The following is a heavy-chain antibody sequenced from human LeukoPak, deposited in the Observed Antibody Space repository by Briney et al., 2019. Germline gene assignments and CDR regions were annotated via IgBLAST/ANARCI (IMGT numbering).Heavy chain of an antibody. V-gene: IGHV1-8*01. CDR1: GYTFTSYD. J-gene: IGHJ3*02. CDR2: MSPSTGNT. D-gene: IGHD4-17*01. CDR3: ARNDYGGHDAFDI. Sequence: ASVKVSCKTSGYTFTSYDINWVRQAPGQGFEWMGWMSPSTGNTGYAQKFQGRVTMTRSTSINTAYMELSSLRSEDTAVYYCARNDYGGHDAFDIWGQGTMVIVSS.